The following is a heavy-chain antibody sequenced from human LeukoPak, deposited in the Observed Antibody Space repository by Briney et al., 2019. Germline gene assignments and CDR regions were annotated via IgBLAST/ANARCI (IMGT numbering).Heavy chain of an antibody. J-gene: IGHJ5*02. V-gene: IGHV3-48*03. D-gene: IGHD2-2*01. CDR2: ISSSGNTI. CDR3: ARGPYCSSTSCRNWFDP. Sequence: PGGSLRLSCAASGFTFSSFEMNWVRQAPGKGLEWASYISSSGNTIYYADSVKGRFTISRDNSKNTLYLQMNSLRAEDTAAYYCARGPYCSSTSCRNWFDPWGQGTLVTVSS. CDR1: GFTFSSFE.